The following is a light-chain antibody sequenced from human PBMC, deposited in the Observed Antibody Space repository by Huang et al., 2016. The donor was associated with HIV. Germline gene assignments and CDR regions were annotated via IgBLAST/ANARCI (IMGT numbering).Light chain of an antibody. CDR1: QSISSW. V-gene: IGKV1-5*03. CDR2: QAS. Sequence: DIQMTQSPSTLSASVGDRVSITCRASQSISSWLAWYQQKPGKAPKLLIYQASSLQNGVPSRFSGSGSGTEFTLTISSLQPDDFVTYYCQQYDSYSRWTFGQGTKVEVK. CDR3: QQYDSYSRWT. J-gene: IGKJ1*01.